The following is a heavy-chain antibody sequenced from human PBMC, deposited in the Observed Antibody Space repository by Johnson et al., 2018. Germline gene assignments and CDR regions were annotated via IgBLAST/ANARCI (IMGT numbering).Heavy chain of an antibody. V-gene: IGHV3-48*01. Sequence: VQLVESGGGLVKPGGSLRLSCAASGFTFDDYGMSWVRHAPGQGLEWVSSISSSSTTLYYADPVKGRFTIPRDNAKNSLYLQMNSLRAEDTAVYYCARDTAVIDWYFDLWGRGTLVTVSS. CDR3: ARDTAVIDWYFDL. D-gene: IGHD4-17*01. CDR2: ISSSSTTL. CDR1: GFTFDDYG. J-gene: IGHJ2*01.